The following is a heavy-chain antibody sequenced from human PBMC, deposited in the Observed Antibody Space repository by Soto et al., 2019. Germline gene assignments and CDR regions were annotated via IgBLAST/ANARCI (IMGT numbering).Heavy chain of an antibody. CDR1: GYTFSRYW. CDR3: ARDEVTYYDFWSGYYTGDYYYMDV. J-gene: IGHJ6*03. Sequence: GASVKVSCKASGYTFSRYWINWVRQAPGQGLEWMGWISAYNGNTNYAQKLQGRVTMTTDTSTSTAYMELRSLRSDDTAVYYCARDEVTYYDFWSGYYTGDYYYMDVWGKGTTVTVSS. V-gene: IGHV1-18*01. D-gene: IGHD3-3*01. CDR2: ISAYNGNT.